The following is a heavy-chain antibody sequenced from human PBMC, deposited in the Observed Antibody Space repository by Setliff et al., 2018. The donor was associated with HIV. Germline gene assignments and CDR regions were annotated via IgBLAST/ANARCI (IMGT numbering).Heavy chain of an antibody. V-gene: IGHV4-39*01. Sequence: SETLSLTCTVSGDSISSSSCYWAWIRQPPGKGLEWIGNIYYSGTTFYNPSLKSRVTVSVDTSKNPFSLRLNSVTAADTAVYYCARRRADYDSSGHYREDFDYWGQGTLVTVSS. CDR2: IYYSGTT. CDR3: ARRRADYDSSGHYREDFDY. J-gene: IGHJ4*02. CDR1: GDSISSSSCY. D-gene: IGHD3-22*01.